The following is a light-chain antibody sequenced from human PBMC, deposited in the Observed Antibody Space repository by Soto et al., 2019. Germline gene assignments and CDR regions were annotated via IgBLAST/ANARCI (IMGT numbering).Light chain of an antibody. CDR1: QYINTR. CDR2: QTS. V-gene: IGKV3-11*01. CDR3: HQRQSWPRT. J-gene: IGKJ1*01. Sequence: EIVLTQSPATLSSFPGDRVTLSCRASQYINTRLAWYQHRPGQAPRLLIYQTSITAAGIPARFSASGSGTDVTLTISDVQPEDFALYYCHQRQSWPRTFGQGTKVDI.